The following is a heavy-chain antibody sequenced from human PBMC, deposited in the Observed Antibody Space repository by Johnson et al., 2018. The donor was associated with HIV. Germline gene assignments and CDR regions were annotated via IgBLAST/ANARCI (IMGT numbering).Heavy chain of an antibody. CDR2: IGTAGDT. V-gene: IGHV3-13*01. CDR3: ARDGESQQLPLGDAFDV. J-gene: IGHJ3*01. Sequence: EVQLVESGGGLVQPGGSLRLSCAASGFTFSSYDMHWVRQATGKGLEWVSAIGTAGDTYYPGSVKGRFTISRDNSKNTLYLQISSLKVEDTAMYYCARDGESQQLPLGDAFDVWGQGTMVIVSS. D-gene: IGHD6-13*01. CDR1: GFTFSSYD.